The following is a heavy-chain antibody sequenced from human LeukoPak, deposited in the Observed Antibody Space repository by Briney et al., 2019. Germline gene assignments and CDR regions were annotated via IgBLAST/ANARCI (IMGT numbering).Heavy chain of an antibody. CDR3: ASSHYDFWSGGGAFDI. V-gene: IGHV3-23*01. D-gene: IGHD3-3*01. J-gene: IGHJ3*02. CDR1: GFTFSSYA. Sequence: PGGSLRLSCAASGFTFSSYAMSWVRQAPGKGLEWVSAISGSGGSTYYADSVKGRFTISRDNSKNTLYLQMNSLRAEDTAVYYCASSHYDFWSGGGAFDIWGQGTMVTVSS. CDR2: ISGSGGST.